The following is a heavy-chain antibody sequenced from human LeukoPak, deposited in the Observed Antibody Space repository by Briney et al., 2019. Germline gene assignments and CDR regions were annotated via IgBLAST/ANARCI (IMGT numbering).Heavy chain of an antibody. J-gene: IGHJ4*02. V-gene: IGHV3-23*01. Sequence: GGSLRLSCAASGFTFSSYSITWVRQAPGKGLEWVSAISGSGGSTYYADSVKGRFTISRDNSKNTLYLQMNSLRAEDTAVYYCAKALEQETVIALDSWGQGTLFTVSS. CDR2: ISGSGGST. CDR1: GFTFSSYS. CDR3: AKALEQETVIALDS. D-gene: IGHD6-13*01.